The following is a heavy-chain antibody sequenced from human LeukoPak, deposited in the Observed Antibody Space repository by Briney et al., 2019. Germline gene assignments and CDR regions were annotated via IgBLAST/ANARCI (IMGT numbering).Heavy chain of an antibody. V-gene: IGHV3-7*01. CDR3: ARWRWQQSEFAY. Sequence: GGSLRLSCEASGFTLSNFWMAWVRQAPGQGLEWVANINGDGSQKYLVDAVKGRFSVSRDNAKNSIFLQMNSLRAEDTGVYYCARWRWQQSEFAYWGQGTLVTVSS. J-gene: IGHJ4*02. CDR2: INGDGSQK. D-gene: IGHD5-24*01. CDR1: GFTLSNFW.